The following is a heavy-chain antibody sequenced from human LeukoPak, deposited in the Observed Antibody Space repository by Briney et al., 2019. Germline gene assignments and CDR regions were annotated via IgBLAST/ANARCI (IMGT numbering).Heavy chain of an antibody. CDR1: GFTFSSYA. CDR3: TRPASRLLWFGELFGMDV. J-gene: IGHJ6*02. Sequence: PGGSLRLSCAASGFTFSSYAMSWVRQAPGKGLEWVSAISGSGGSTYYADSVKGRFTISRDNSKNTLYLQMNSLKTEDTAVYYCTRPASRLLWFGELFGMDVWGQGTTVTVSS. CDR2: ISGSGGST. D-gene: IGHD3-10*01. V-gene: IGHV3-23*01.